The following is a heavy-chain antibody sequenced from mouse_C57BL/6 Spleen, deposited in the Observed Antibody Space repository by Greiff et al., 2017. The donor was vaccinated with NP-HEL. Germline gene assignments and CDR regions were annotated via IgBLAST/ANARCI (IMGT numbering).Heavy chain of an antibody. Sequence: EVKLQESGAELVRPGASVKLSCTASGFNIKDDYMHWVKQRPEQGLEWIGWIDPENGDTEYASKVQGEAPITADTSSNTAYLQLSSLTSEDTAVYYCTTRRNGYPYFDYWGQGTTLTVSS. CDR1: GFNIKDDY. CDR3: TTRRNGYPYFDY. V-gene: IGHV14-4*01. CDR2: IDPENGDT. J-gene: IGHJ2*01. D-gene: IGHD2-2*01.